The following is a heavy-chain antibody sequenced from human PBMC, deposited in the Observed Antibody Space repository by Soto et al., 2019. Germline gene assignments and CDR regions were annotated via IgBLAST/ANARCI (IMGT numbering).Heavy chain of an antibody. J-gene: IGHJ4*02. CDR3: ARGKPGGNNFDY. V-gene: IGHV3-30-3*01. CDR1: GFTFSSYA. Sequence: PGGSLRLSCAASGFTFSSYAMHWVRQAPGKGLEWVAVISYDGSNKYYADSVKGRFTISRDNSKNTLYLQMNSLRAEDTAVYYCARGKPGGNNFDYWCQGTLVTVSS. D-gene: IGHD2-15*01. CDR2: ISYDGSNK.